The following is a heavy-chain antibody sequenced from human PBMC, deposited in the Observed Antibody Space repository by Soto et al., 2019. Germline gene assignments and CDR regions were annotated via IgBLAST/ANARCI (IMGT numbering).Heavy chain of an antibody. J-gene: IGHJ4*02. CDR1: GFTFSSYA. V-gene: IGHV3-23*01. CDR2: ISGSGGST. CDR3: AKALEVVVPAAYDY. Sequence: PGGSLRLSCAASGFTFSSYAMNWVRQAPGKGLEWVSVISGSGGSTYYADSVKGRFTISRDNSKNTLYLQMNSLRAEDTAVYYCAKALEVVVPAAYDYWGEGTLVTVSS. D-gene: IGHD2-2*01.